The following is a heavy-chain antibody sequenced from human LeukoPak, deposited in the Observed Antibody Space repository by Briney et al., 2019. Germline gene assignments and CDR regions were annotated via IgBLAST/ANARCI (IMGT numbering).Heavy chain of an antibody. V-gene: IGHV4-61*02. J-gene: IGHJ6*03. CDR2: IYTSGST. CDR1: GGSISSGSYY. D-gene: IGHD5-12*01. CDR3: ACDIRGKSSYTPGGPYYYMDV. Sequence: SQTLPLTCTVSGGSISSGSYYWSWIRQPAGKGLEWIGSIYTSGSTNYNPSLKSRVTISVDTSKNQFSLKLSSVTAADTAVYYCACDIRGKSSYTPGGPYYYMDVWGKGTTVTVSS.